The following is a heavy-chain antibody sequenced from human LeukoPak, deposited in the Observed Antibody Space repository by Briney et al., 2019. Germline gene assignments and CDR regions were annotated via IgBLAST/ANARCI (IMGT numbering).Heavy chain of an antibody. J-gene: IGHJ4*02. CDR2: ICSNDNNT. D-gene: IGHD2-15*01. CDR3: AKGTSSSCYSAPNY. CDR1: GFTFSSYA. Sequence: GGSLRLSCAASGFTFSSYAMNWVRQAPGKGLEWVSAICSNDNNTYYADSVKGRFTISRDNSKNTLSLQLNSLRAEDTAVYYCAKGTSSSCYSAPNYWGQGTLVTVSS. V-gene: IGHV3-23*01.